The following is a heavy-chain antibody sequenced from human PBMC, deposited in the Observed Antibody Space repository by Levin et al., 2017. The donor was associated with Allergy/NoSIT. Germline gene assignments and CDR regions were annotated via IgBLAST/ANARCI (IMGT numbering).Heavy chain of an antibody. V-gene: IGHV3-13*04. D-gene: IGHD3-10*01. CDR2: IGTAGDT. J-gene: IGHJ4*02. CDR3: ARGNYGSGSYPFDY. Sequence: GGSLRLSCSTSGFTFSNYDMHWVRQTTGNGLEWVSGIGTAGDTYYPDSVKGRFTISRENAKNSLYLQMDNLRAGDTAVYYCARGNYGSGSYPFDYWGQGTLVTVSS. CDR1: GFTFSNYD.